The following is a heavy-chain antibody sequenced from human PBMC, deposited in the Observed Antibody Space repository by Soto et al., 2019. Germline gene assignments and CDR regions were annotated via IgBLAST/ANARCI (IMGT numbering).Heavy chain of an antibody. CDR3: ARDEWAPVWAFDY. CDR2: IKQDGSEK. Sequence: GGSLRLSCAASGFTFSSYWMSWVRQAPGKGLEWVANIKQDGSEKYYVDSVKGRFTISRDNAKNSLYLQMNSLRAEDTAVYYCARDEWAPVWAFDYWGQGTLVTVSS. J-gene: IGHJ4*02. CDR1: GFTFSSYW. D-gene: IGHD3-16*01. V-gene: IGHV3-7*01.